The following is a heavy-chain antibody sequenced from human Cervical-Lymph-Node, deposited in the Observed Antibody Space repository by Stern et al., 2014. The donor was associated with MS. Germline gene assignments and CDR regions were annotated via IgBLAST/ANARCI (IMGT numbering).Heavy chain of an antibody. Sequence: VQLVESGAEVKKPGSSVKGSCRSSAGTFSTYEISWVRQAPGQGLEWMGKIVPIFGTTNYAQKFQGRVTITADESTNTAYMELSSLGSEDTAVYYCARGEGYSSRWYEVQSWGQGTLVTVSS. J-gene: IGHJ1*01. CDR1: AGTFSTYE. CDR3: ARGEGYSSRWYEVQS. V-gene: IGHV1-69*18. CDR2: IVPIFGTT. D-gene: IGHD6-13*01.